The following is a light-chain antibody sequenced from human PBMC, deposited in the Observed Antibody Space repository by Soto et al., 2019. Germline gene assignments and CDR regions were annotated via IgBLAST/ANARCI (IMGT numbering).Light chain of an antibody. J-gene: IGKJ4*01. V-gene: IGKV3-11*01. CDR2: DAS. Sequence: EIVLTQSPATLSLSPGERATLSCRASQSVSSYLAWYQQKPGQAPRLLIYDASNRATGIPARFSGSWSGTDFTLTISSLEPEDFAVYYCQQRSNWPLTFGGGTKVDI. CDR3: QQRSNWPLT. CDR1: QSVSSY.